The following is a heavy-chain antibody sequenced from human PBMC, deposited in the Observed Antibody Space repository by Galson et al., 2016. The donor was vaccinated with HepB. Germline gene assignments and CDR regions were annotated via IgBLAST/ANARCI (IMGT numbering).Heavy chain of an antibody. CDR1: GFIVSSNY. CDR2: LYSGGTT. V-gene: IGHV3-53*01. CDR3: AKDDAHSGSYPDY. Sequence: SLRLSCAASGFIVSSNYMTWVRQAPGKGLEWVSVLYSGGTTYYADSVKGRFTISRDNSKDTPFLQMHSLRVEDTATYYCAKDDAHSGSYPDYWGQGTLVSVSS. D-gene: IGHD1-26*01. J-gene: IGHJ4*02.